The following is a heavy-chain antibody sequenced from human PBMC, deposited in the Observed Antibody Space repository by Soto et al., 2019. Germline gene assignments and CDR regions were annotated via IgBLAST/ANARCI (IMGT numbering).Heavy chain of an antibody. J-gene: IGHJ3*02. Sequence: VQLVESGGGLVQPGGSLRLSCAASGFTFSSYWMHWVRQAPGKGLVWVSRINSDGSSTNYADSVKGRFTISRDNAKNTRFLQMNSLRAEDTAVYYCARGSDYGDPQGAFDIWGQGTMVTVSS. CDR1: GFTFSSYW. CDR3: ARGSDYGDPQGAFDI. V-gene: IGHV3-74*01. D-gene: IGHD4-17*01. CDR2: INSDGSST.